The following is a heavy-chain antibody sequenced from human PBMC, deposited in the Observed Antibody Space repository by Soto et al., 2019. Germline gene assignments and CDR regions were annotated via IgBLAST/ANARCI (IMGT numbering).Heavy chain of an antibody. D-gene: IGHD2-15*01. CDR1: GGSFSGYY. V-gene: IGHV4-34*01. J-gene: IGHJ5*02. CDR2: INHSGST. Sequence: SETLSLTCAVYGGSFSGYYWSWIRQPPGKGLEWIGEINHSGSTNYNPSLKSRVTISVDTSKNQFSLKLSSVTAADTAVYYCARRSGGPQINWVDPWGQGTLVTVSS. CDR3: ARRSGGPQINWVDP.